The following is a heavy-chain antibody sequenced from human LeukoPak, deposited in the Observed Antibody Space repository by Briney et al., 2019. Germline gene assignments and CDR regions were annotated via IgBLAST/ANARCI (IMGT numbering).Heavy chain of an antibody. V-gene: IGHV3-21*01. CDR3: ARGGTNHDY. CDR1: GFTFSAYS. D-gene: IGHD1-14*01. Sequence: GGSLRLSCVASGFTFSAYSMNWARQAPGKGLEWVSSISSSSSYISYADSVKGRFTISRDNAKNSLYLQMNSLRADDTAVYYCARGGTNHDYWGQGTLVTVSS. J-gene: IGHJ4*02. CDR2: ISSSSSYI.